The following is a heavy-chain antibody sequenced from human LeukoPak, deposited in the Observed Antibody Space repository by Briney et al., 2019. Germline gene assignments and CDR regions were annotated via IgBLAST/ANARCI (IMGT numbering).Heavy chain of an antibody. CDR2: NKSDGRGT. V-gene: IGHV3-74*01. Sequence: GGSLRLTCTASAAFGHIFRDSWMRWVRQAPGKGLGWVSLNKSDGRGTIYDGSVKGRFTISRDNAQNTLFLQMHSMRVEDTAVYFCATDWCGAVNSWGQGTLVTVSP. D-gene: IGHD3-3*01. J-gene: IGHJ4*02. CDR1: GHIFRDSW. CDR3: ATDWCGAVNS.